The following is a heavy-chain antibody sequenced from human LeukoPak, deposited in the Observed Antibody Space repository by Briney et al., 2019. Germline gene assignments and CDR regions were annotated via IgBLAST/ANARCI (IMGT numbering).Heavy chain of an antibody. CDR1: GYTFTSYD. Sequence: GASVKASCKASGYTFTSYDINWVRQATGQGLEWMGWMNPNSGNTGYAQKFQGRVTMTRNTSISTAYMELSSLRSEDTAVYYCARYCSGGSCHTRTAEYFQHWGQGTLVTVSS. D-gene: IGHD2-15*01. CDR3: ARYCSGGSCHTRTAEYFQH. J-gene: IGHJ1*01. V-gene: IGHV1-8*01. CDR2: MNPNSGNT.